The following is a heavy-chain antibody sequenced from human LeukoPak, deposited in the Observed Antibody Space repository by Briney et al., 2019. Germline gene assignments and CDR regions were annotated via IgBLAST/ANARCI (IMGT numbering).Heavy chain of an antibody. CDR3: AREMYWASGAAVGY. CDR2: ISSSGSTI. V-gene: IGHV3-11*01. CDR1: GFTFSDYY. Sequence: PGGSLTLSCAASGFTFSDYYMSWIRQAPRKGLDWVSYISSSGSTIYYAYSVNGRFSISRDNAKTSLYLQMNSLRADATAVYYCAREMYWASGAAVGYWGQGTLVTVSS. J-gene: IGHJ4*02. D-gene: IGHD6-13*01.